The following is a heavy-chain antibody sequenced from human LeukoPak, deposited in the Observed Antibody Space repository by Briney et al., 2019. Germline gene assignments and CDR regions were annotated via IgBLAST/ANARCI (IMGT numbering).Heavy chain of an antibody. J-gene: IGHJ4*02. D-gene: IGHD3-9*01. CDR2: LWYDGSNK. CDR3: ARERIILNDWLLWTVDY. CDR1: GFTFSSYG. Sequence: GGSLRLSCAASGFTFSSYGMHWVRQAPGKGLEGVAVLWYDGSNKYYADSVKGRFTISRDNSKNTLYLQMNSLRAEDTAVYYCARERIILNDWLLWTVDYWGQGTLVTVSS. V-gene: IGHV3-33*01.